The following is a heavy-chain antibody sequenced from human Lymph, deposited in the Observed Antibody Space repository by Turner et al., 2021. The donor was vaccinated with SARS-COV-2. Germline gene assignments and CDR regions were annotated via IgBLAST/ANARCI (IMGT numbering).Heavy chain of an antibody. CDR1: GFTFSSYA. V-gene: IGHV3-30-3*01. CDR2: ISYDGTNK. Sequence: QVQLVESGGGVVQPGRSLRLSCAASGFTFSSYAMPWVRQAPVQGLEWVALISYDGTNKYYADSVKGRFTISRDNSKNTLYLQMNSLRPEDTAVYYCAGGGYSSFDYWGQGTLVTVSS. CDR3: AGGGYSSFDY. D-gene: IGHD6-13*01. J-gene: IGHJ4*02.